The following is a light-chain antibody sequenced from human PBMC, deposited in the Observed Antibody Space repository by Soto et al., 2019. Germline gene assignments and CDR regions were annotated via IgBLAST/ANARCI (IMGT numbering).Light chain of an antibody. CDR1: QSVGSN. Sequence: EIVMTQSPATLSVSPGERATLSCRASQSVGSNLAWYQQKPCQAPRLLIYGASTRATGIPARFSASGSGTEFTLTISSLQSEDFAIYFCQQYNNWPPDRTFGQGTKVEIK. CDR3: QQYNNWPPDRT. CDR2: GAS. J-gene: IGKJ1*01. V-gene: IGKV3-15*01.